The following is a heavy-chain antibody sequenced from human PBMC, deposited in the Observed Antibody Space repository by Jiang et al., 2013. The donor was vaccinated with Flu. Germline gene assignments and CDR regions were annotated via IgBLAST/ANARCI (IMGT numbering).Heavy chain of an antibody. CDR1: GGSVSSGSYY. D-gene: IGHD3-10*01. J-gene: IGHJ3*02. CDR3: ARDPATPWFGELTRAFDI. CDR2: IYYSGST. V-gene: IGHV4-61*01. Sequence: GPGLVKPSETLSLTCTVSGGSVSSGSYYWSWIRQPPGKGLEWIGYIYYSGSTNYNPSLKSRVTISVDTSKNQFSLKLSSVTAADTAVYYCARDPATPWFGELTRAFDIWGQGTMVTVSS.